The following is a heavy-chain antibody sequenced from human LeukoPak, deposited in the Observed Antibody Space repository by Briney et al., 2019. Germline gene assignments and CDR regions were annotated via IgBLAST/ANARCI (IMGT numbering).Heavy chain of an antibody. D-gene: IGHD4-11*01. CDR1: GYSFANYW. V-gene: IGHV5-10-1*01. J-gene: IGHJ4*02. CDR3: ARHPTVASSIGY. Sequence: GESLKISCKGSGYSFANYWISWVRQMPGKGLEWMGRIDPSDSYTNYSPSFQGHVTISADRSISTAYLQWSSLKASDTAMYYCARHPTVASSIGYWGQGTLVTVSS. CDR2: IDPSDSYT.